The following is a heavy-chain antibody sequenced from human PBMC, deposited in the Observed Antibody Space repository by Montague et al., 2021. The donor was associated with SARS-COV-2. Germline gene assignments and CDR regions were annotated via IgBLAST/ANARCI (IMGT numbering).Heavy chain of an antibody. J-gene: IGHJ5*02. CDR1: GGSISSGSYY. CDR2: LYYSGST. D-gene: IGHD3-3*01. CDR3: ARQALSRITIFGVVISEGWLDP. Sequence: SETLSLTCTVSGGSISSGSYYWGWIRQPPGKGLEWIGSLYYSGSTYYNPSLKSRVTISVDTSKNKFSLKLSSVTAADTAVYYCARQALSRITIFGVVISEGWLDPWGQGTLVTVSS. V-gene: IGHV4-39*01.